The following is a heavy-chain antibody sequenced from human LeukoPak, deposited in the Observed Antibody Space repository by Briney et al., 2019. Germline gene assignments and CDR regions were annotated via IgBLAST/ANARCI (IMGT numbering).Heavy chain of an antibody. Sequence: GGSLRLSCAASGFTFSSYAMSWVRQAPGKGLEWVSAISGSGGSTYYADSVKGRFTISRDNSKNTLFLQMNSLTAEDTAVYYCARDDRYSSGWNQFYFDYWGQGALVTVSS. V-gene: IGHV3-23*01. CDR3: ARDDRYSSGWNQFYFDY. CDR1: GFTFSSYA. CDR2: ISGSGGST. D-gene: IGHD6-19*01. J-gene: IGHJ4*02.